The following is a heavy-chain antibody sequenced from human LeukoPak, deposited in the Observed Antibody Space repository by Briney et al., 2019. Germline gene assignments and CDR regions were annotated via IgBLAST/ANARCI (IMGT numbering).Heavy chain of an antibody. CDR3: AKETPSRYDFWSGYYGDDAFDI. J-gene: IGHJ3*02. D-gene: IGHD3-3*01. CDR1: GGSISSGSYY. CDR2: IYTSGST. Sequence: PSETLSLTCTVSGGSISSGSYYWSWIRQPAGKGLEWIGRIYTSGSTNYNPSLKSRVTISVDTSKNQFSLKLSSVTAADTAVYYCAKETPSRYDFWSGYYGDDAFDIWGQGTMVTVSS. V-gene: IGHV4-61*02.